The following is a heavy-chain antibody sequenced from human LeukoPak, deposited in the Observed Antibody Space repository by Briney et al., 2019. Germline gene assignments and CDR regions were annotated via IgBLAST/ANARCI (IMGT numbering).Heavy chain of an antibody. J-gene: IGHJ4*02. CDR2: ISTSSSYI. CDR1: GFTFSSHN. V-gene: IGHV3-21*01. Sequence: GGSLRLSCAASGFTFSSHNMNWVRQAPGKGLEWVSSISTSSSYIYYADSVKGRFTISRDNAKNSLYLQMNSLRAEDTAVYYCARPGGYDSSGYDYWGQGTLVTVSS. D-gene: IGHD3-22*01. CDR3: ARPGGYDSSGYDY.